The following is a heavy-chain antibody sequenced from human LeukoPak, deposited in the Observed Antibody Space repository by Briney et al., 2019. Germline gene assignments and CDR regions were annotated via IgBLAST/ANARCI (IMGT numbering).Heavy chain of an antibody. D-gene: IGHD2-8*01. CDR1: GASISSYF. CDR2: IYDSGST. V-gene: IGHV4-59*08. CDR3: ARQMYLGGMDV. J-gene: IGHJ6*01. Sequence: PSETLSLTCTVSGASISSYFCSWIRQPPGKGLEWIGYIYDSGSTNYNPSLKSRVTISLDTSKNHFSLKLSSVTAADTALYYCARQMYLGGMDVWGQGTTVTVSS.